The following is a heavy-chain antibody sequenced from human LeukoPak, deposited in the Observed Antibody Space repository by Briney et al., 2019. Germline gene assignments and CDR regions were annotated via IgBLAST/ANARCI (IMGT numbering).Heavy chain of an antibody. V-gene: IGHV4-59*01. Sequence: PSETLSLTCTVSGGSISSYYWSWIRRPPGKGLEWIGYIYYSGSTNYNPSLKSRVTISVDTSKNQFSLKLSSVTAADTAVYYCAKSAPRGGFDIWGQGTMVTVSS. CDR3: AKSAPRGGFDI. D-gene: IGHD3-16*01. CDR1: GGSISSYY. CDR2: IYYSGST. J-gene: IGHJ3*02.